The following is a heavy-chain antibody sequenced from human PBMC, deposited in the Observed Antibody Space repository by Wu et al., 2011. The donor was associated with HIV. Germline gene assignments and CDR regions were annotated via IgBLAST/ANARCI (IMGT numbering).Heavy chain of an antibody. J-gene: IGHJ4*02. Sequence: QVQLMQSGAEVKRPGASVKISCTASGFTLTDHYMHWVRQAPGQGLEWMGRIIPIFGTANYAQKFQGRVTITADKSTSTAYMELSSLRSEDTAVYYCATEPEYYYGSGSYYTNWGQGTLVTVSS. CDR3: ATEPEYYYGSGSYYTN. D-gene: IGHD3-10*01. V-gene: IGHV1-69*06. CDR1: GFTLTDHY. CDR2: IIPIFGTA.